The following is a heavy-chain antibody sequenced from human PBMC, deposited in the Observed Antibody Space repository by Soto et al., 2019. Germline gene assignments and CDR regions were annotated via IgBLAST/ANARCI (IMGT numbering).Heavy chain of an antibody. CDR3: ARGQFDYGDSCAFFGY. Sequence: QVQLVQSGAEVKKPGASVKVSCKASGYTFTSYEINWVRQATGQGLEWMGWMHPNSGNTGYAQKFQGRVTMTRNTSLSTAYMELSSLRAEDTAVYYCARGQFDYGDSCAFFGYWGQGNRVTVSS. CDR2: MHPNSGNT. J-gene: IGHJ4*02. D-gene: IGHD4-17*01. CDR1: GYTFTSYE. V-gene: IGHV1-8*01.